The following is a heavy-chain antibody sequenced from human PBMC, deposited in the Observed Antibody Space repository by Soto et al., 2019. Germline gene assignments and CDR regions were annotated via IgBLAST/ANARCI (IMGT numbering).Heavy chain of an antibody. V-gene: IGHV4-38-2*01. CDR2: IYHSGTT. Sequence: PTGTLSPTCAISGHSISSIYHCAWIRQPPGRGLEWVASIYHSGTTYYNPSLKSRVTISVDTSKNQFSLNLRSVTAADSAVYYCALTFAPLYAFDIWGQGTMVT. CDR3: ALTFAPLYAFDI. J-gene: IGHJ3*02. D-gene: IGHD3-16*01. CDR1: GHSISSIYH.